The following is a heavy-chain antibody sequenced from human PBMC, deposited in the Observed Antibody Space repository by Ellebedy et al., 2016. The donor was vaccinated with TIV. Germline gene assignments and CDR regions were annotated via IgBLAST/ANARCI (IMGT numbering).Heavy chain of an antibody. CDR3: ARSPYTGYSDLGFDY. CDR2: IKQDGSET. V-gene: IGHV3-7*01. J-gene: IGHJ4*02. D-gene: IGHD2-2*02. CDR1: GFTFSNYW. Sequence: PGGSLRLSCAASGFTFSNYWMSWVRQAPGKGLEWVATIKQDGSETYYVDSVKGRFTIARDNAKNSLYRQMNSLRADDTAVYYCARSPYTGYSDLGFDYWGQGSLVTVSA.